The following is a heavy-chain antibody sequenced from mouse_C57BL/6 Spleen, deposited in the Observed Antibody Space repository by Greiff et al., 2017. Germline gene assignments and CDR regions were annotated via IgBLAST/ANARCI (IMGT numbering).Heavy chain of an antibody. Sequence: VQLQQSGPVLVAPWASVSMSCKASGYTFTNYYMNWVKQRPGKGLEWIGVINPYNGGTSYNEKFKGKATLTVDKSSSIAYMEHNILTSEDSAVYYCARRHNTTVEEGWGTGTTVTVS. CDR1: GYTFTNYY. V-gene: IGHV1-19*01. D-gene: IGHD1-1*01. J-gene: IGHJ1*03. CDR3: ARRHNTTVEEG. CDR2: INPYNGGT.